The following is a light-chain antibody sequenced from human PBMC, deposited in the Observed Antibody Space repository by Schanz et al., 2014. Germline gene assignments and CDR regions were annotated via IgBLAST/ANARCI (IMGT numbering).Light chain of an antibody. CDR2: EGS. J-gene: IGLJ3*02. Sequence: QSALTQPRSVSGSPGQSVTISCTGTSSDVGGYNYVSWYQQLPGKAPKLMIYEGSKRPSGVSNRFSGSKSGNTASLTISGLQAEDEADYYCCSYAGSSTWVFGGGTKLTVL. CDR3: CSYAGSSTWV. CDR1: SSDVGGYNY. V-gene: IGLV2-23*01.